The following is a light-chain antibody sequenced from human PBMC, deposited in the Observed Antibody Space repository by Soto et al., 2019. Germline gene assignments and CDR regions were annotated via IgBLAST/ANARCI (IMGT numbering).Light chain of an antibody. V-gene: IGKV2-28*01. CDR1: QTLLHNNGFLY. Sequence: EIVMTQSPLSLSVTPGAPASISCRSSQTLLHNNGFLYLDLYLQKPGQPPKLLITLGSNRASGVPDRLSGSGSGTDFPLKISRVEAEDVGVYFCMHALHTSPWTFGQGTKVEIK. CDR3: MHALHTSPWT. CDR2: LGS. J-gene: IGKJ1*01.